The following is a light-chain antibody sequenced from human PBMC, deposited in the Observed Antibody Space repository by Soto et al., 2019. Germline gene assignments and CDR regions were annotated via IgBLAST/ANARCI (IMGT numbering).Light chain of an antibody. J-gene: IGKJ3*01. CDR1: QDISRW. CDR2: GAS. V-gene: IGKV1-12*01. Sequence: DIQMTQSPSAVSASVGDRVTITCRASQDISRWLAWYQQKPGRAPKLLISGASSLHTGVPLRFSGSGSGTYFTLTISSLQPEDFATYYCHQANSFPFTFGPGTKADIK. CDR3: HQANSFPFT.